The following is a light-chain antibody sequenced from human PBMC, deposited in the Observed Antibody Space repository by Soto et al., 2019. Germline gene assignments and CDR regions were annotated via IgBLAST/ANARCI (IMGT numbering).Light chain of an antibody. V-gene: IGKV3-15*01. CDR3: RQYNNWPGT. Sequence: EIVLTQSPGTLSLSPGERATLSCRASQSVGSSYLAWYQQKPGQAPRLLIYDASTRATGIPARFSGSGSGTEFTLTISSLQSEDFAVYYCRQYNNWPGTFGQGTKVDIK. J-gene: IGKJ1*01. CDR2: DAS. CDR1: QSVGSSY.